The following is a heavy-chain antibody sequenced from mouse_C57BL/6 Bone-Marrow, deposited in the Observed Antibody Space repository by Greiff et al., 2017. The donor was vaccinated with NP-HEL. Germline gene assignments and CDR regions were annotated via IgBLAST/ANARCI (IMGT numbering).Heavy chain of an antibody. V-gene: IGHV1-64*01. CDR2: IHPNSGST. D-gene: IGHD2-13*01. Sequence: VQLQQPGAELVKPGASVKLSCKASGYTFTSYWMHWVKQRPGQGLEWIGMIHPNSGSTNYNEKFKSKATLTVDKSSSTAYMQLSSLTSEDSAVYYCARSGDGDHYWDYEVWGTGTTVTVSS. CDR1: GYTFTSYW. J-gene: IGHJ1*03. CDR3: ARSGDGDHYWDYEV.